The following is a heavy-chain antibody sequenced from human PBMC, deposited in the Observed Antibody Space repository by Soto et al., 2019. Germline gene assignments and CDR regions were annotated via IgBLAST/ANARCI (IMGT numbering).Heavy chain of an antibody. Sequence: GGSLRLSCAASGFTFSSYAMSWVRQAPGKGLEWVSAISGSGGSTYYADSVKGRFTISRDNSKNTLYLQMNSLRAEDTAVYYCARITMIVVVDEYFQHWGQGTLVTVSS. V-gene: IGHV3-23*01. CDR3: ARITMIVVVDEYFQH. D-gene: IGHD3-22*01. J-gene: IGHJ1*01. CDR2: ISGSGGST. CDR1: GFTFSSYA.